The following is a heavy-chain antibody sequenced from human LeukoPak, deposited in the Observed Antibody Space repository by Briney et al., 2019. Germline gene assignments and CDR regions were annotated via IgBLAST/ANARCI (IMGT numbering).Heavy chain of an antibody. D-gene: IGHD1-26*01. CDR1: GFSLNTRGLG. V-gene: IGHV2-5*01. CDR2: IYWNDDA. Sequence: SGPTLGNPTQTLTLTCTFSGFSLNTRGLGVGWIRQPPVKAPEWLAVIYWNDDARYRPSLKTRLTITKDTSKNQVVLTMTDMAPVDTATFYCARERIVAASQVFDYWGQGTPVSVSS. J-gene: IGHJ4*02. CDR3: ARERIVAASQVFDY.